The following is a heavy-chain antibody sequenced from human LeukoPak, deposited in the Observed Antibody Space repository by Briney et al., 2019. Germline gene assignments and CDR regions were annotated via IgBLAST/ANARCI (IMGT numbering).Heavy chain of an antibody. J-gene: IGHJ5*02. D-gene: IGHD3-10*01. CDR2: ISAYSGNT. V-gene: IGHV1-18*01. CDR3: ARVLMVRGVNNWFDP. Sequence: ASVKVSCKASGYTFTSYGISWVRQAPGQGLEWMGWISAYSGNTNYAQKLQGRVTMTTDTSTSTAYMELRSLRSDDTAVYYCARVLMVRGVNNWFDPWGQGTLVTVSS. CDR1: GYTFTSYG.